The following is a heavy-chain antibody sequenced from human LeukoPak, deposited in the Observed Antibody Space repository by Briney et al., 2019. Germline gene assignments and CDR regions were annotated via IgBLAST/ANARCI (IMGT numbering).Heavy chain of an antibody. CDR2: IYPVDSDT. D-gene: IGHD6-13*01. V-gene: IGHV5-51*01. Sequence: GESLKISCKGSGYTFTNYWIGWVRQMPGKGLEWMGIIYPVDSDTRYRPSFQGQVTISADQSITTAYLQWNSLKASDTAMYYCATPVESAGFLWGQGTLVTVSS. J-gene: IGHJ4*02. CDR1: GYTFTNYW. CDR3: ATPVESAGFL.